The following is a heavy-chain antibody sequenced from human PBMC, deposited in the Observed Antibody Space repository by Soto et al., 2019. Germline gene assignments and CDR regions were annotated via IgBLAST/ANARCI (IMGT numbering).Heavy chain of an antibody. CDR2: ISAYNGNT. J-gene: IGHJ6*02. CDR1: GYTFTSYG. Sequence: GASVKVSCKASGYTFTSYGISWVRQAPGQGLEWMGWISAYNGNTNYAQKLQGRVTMTTDTSTSTAYMELRSLRSDDTAVYYCARDRQRRGYSYGPRYYGMDVWGQGTTVTVSS. CDR3: ARDRQRRGYSYGPRYYGMDV. D-gene: IGHD5-18*01. V-gene: IGHV1-18*04.